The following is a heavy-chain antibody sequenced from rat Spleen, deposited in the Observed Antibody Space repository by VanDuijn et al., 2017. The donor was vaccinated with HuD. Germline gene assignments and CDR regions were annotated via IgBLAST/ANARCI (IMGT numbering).Heavy chain of an antibody. CDR1: GFTFSSFA. J-gene: IGHJ1*01. D-gene: IGHD1-1*01. Sequence: EVQLVESGGGLVQPGRSLKLSCAASGFTFSSFAMAWVRQAPKKGLEWVATITSGGSNTYYPDSVKGRFTISRDNAKSTLYLQMDSLRSEDTATYYCAKASGDDWYFDFWGPGTMVTVSS. V-gene: IGHV5-25*01. CDR3: AKASGDDWYFDF. CDR2: ITSGGSNT.